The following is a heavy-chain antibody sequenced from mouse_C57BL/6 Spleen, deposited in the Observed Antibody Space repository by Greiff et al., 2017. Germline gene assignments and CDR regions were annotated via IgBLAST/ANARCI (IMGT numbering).Heavy chain of an antibody. CDR3: ARSPANYYGSSYVGYAMDY. J-gene: IGHJ4*01. D-gene: IGHD1-1*01. V-gene: IGHV1-82*01. Sequence: VKLVESGPELVKPGASVKISCKASGYAFSSSWMNWVKQRPGKGLEWIGRIYPGDGDTNYKGKFKGKATLTADKSSSTAYMQLSSLTSEDSAVYFCARSPANYYGSSYVGYAMDYWGQGTSVTVSS. CDR2: IYPGDGDT. CDR1: GYAFSSSW.